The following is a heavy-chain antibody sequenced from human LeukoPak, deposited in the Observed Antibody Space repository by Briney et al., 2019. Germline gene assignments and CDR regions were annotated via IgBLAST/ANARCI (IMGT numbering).Heavy chain of an antibody. CDR1: GGSFSSYY. V-gene: IGHV4-34*01. CDR3: ATRYYGSGSYPFDI. J-gene: IGHJ3*02. CDR2: INHSGST. D-gene: IGHD3-10*01. Sequence: SETLSLTCAVYGGSFSSYYWSWIRQPPGKGLEWIGEINHSGSTNYNPSLKSRVTISVDTSKNQFSLKLSSVTAADTAVYYCATRYYGSGSYPFDIWGQGTMVTVSS.